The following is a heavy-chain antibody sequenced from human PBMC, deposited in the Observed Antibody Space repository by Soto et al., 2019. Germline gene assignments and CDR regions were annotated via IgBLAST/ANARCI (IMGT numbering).Heavy chain of an antibody. D-gene: IGHD2-2*01. CDR2: IYPVDSDT. Sequence: VQLVQSGPEVKKPGESLKISCRTSGYSFTTYWIGWVRQMPGKGLEWMGVIYPVDSDTRYSPSFQAQVTISADKSITTAYLQWTSLRASDSAMYYCVRRGYRGIVAVPGVGYYFDYWGQGTRVTVSS. CDR3: VRRGYRGIVAVPGVGYYFDY. J-gene: IGHJ4*02. CDR1: GYSFTTYW. V-gene: IGHV5-51*03.